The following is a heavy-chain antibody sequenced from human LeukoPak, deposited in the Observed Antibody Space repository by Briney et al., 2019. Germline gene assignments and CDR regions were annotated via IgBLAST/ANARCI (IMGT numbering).Heavy chain of an antibody. V-gene: IGHV4-38-2*02. CDR1: GYSISSGYY. J-gene: IGHJ4*02. D-gene: IGHD2-2*01. CDR3: ASGTVVPAAPWGYFDY. CDR2: IYHSGST. Sequence: ASETLSLTCTVSGYSISSGYYWGWIRQPPGKGLEWIGSIYHSGSTYYNPSLKSRVTISVDTSKNQFSLKLSSVTAVDTAVYYCASGTVVPAAPWGYFDYWGQGTLVTVSS.